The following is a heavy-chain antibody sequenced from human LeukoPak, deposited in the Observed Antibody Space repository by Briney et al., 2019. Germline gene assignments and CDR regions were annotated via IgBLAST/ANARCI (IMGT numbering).Heavy chain of an antibody. CDR3: AKDLMDYYDSSVLFGVDY. CDR1: GGSISSYY. J-gene: IGHJ4*02. CDR2: IYYSGST. V-gene: IGHV4-59*01. D-gene: IGHD3-22*01. Sequence: SETLSLTCTVSGGSISSYYWSWIRQPPGKGLEWIGYIYYSGSTNYNPSLKSRVTISVDTSKNQFSLKLSSVTAEDTAVYYCAKDLMDYYDSSVLFGVDYWGQGTLVTVSS.